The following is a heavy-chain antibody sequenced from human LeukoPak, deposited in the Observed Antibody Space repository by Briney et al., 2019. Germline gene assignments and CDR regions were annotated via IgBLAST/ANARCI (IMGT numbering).Heavy chain of an antibody. V-gene: IGHV1-18*01. CDR2: ISAFNDNT. CDR3: AREYYDTSDYSHYSDY. Sequence: ASVKVCCKASGYTLATYGVNWVRQAPGQGLEWMGWISAFNDNTNYAQKFRDRVTMTADRSTNTVYMELRSLRSDDTAVYFCAREYYDTSDYSHYSDYWGQGTLVTASS. J-gene: IGHJ4*02. CDR1: GYTLATYG. D-gene: IGHD3-22*01.